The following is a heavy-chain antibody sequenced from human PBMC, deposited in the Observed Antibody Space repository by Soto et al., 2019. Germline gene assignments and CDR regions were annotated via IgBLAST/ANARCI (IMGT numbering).Heavy chain of an antibody. Sequence: GGSLRLSCAACGFTFSSYAMSWVRQAPGKGLEWVSAISGSGGSTYYADSVKGRFTISRDNSKNTLYLQMNSLRAEDTAVYYCAKNPVIPATAIHDFDYWGQGTLVTVSS. V-gene: IGHV3-23*01. J-gene: IGHJ4*02. CDR1: GFTFSSYA. CDR2: ISGSGGST. CDR3: AKNPVIPATAIHDFDY. D-gene: IGHD2-2*02.